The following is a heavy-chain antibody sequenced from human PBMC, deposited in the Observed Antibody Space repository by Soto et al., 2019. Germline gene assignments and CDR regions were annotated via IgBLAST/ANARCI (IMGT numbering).Heavy chain of an antibody. D-gene: IGHD5-12*01. CDR3: ARTRGYSGYAPPSFDY. CDR1: GGSISSYY. V-gene: IGHV4-59*12. CDR2: IYYSGST. J-gene: IGHJ4*02. Sequence: SETLSLTCTVSGGSISSYYCSWIRQPPGKGLEWIGYIYYSGSTNYNPSLKSRVTISVDTSKNQFSLKLSSVTAVDTAVYYCARTRGYSGYAPPSFDYWGKRTLVPVSS.